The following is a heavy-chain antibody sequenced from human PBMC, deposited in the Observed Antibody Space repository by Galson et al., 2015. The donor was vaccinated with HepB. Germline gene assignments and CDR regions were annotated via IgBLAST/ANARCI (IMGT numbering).Heavy chain of an antibody. CDR3: AREGYDYVWGSYRRYYFDY. J-gene: IGHJ4*02. CDR1: GFTFSSYA. D-gene: IGHD3-16*02. CDR2: ISYDGSNK. V-gene: IGHV3-30-3*01. Sequence: SLRLSCAASGFTFSSYAMHWVRQAPGKGLEWVAVISYDGSNKYYADSVKGRFTISRDNSKNTLYLQMNSLRAEDTAVYYCAREGYDYVWGSYRRYYFDYWGQGTLVTVSS.